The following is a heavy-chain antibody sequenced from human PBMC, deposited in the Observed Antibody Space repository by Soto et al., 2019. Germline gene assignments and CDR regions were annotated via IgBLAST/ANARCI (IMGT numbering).Heavy chain of an antibody. D-gene: IGHD3-22*01. V-gene: IGHV3-23*01. CDR2: ISGSGGST. CDR1: GFTFSSYA. Sequence: GGSLRLSCAASGFTFSSYAMSWVRQAPGKGLEWVSAISGSGGSTYYADSVKGRFTISRDNSKNTLYLQMNSLRAEDTAVYYCAKYRSQDDSSGYYRQSGYYGMDVWGQGTTVTVSS. J-gene: IGHJ6*02. CDR3: AKYRSQDDSSGYYRQSGYYGMDV.